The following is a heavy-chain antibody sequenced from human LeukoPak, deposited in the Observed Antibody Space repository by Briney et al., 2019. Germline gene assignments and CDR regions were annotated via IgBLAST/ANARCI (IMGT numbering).Heavy chain of an antibody. CDR3: ARATATAMVTV. CDR2: INAGNGNT. J-gene: IGHJ4*02. D-gene: IGHD5-18*01. V-gene: IGHV1-3*01. Sequence: GASVKVSCKASGYTFTIYAMHWVRQAPGQRLEWMGWINAGNGNTKYSQKFQGRVTITRDTSASTAYMELSSLRSEDTAVYYCARATATAMVTVWGQGTLVTVSS. CDR1: GYTFTIYA.